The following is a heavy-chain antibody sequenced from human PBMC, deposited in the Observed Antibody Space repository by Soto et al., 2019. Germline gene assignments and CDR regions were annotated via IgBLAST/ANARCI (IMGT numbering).Heavy chain of an antibody. V-gene: IGHV1-69*01. Sequence: QVQLVQSGAEVKKPGSSVKVSCKASGGTFSSFTISWVRQAPGQGLEWMGGIIPIYGTANYAQKFQGRVTITADAATGPAYTELSSLRSEDTAVYYCAKDRRADWESYYYYAMDVWGQGTTVTVAS. CDR1: GGTFSSFT. D-gene: IGHD1-26*01. J-gene: IGHJ6*02. CDR3: AKDRRADWESYYYYAMDV. CDR2: IIPIYGTA.